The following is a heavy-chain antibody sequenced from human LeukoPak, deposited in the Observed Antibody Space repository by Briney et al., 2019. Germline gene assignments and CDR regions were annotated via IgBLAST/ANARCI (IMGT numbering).Heavy chain of an antibody. V-gene: IGHV3-48*03. D-gene: IGHD6-19*01. J-gene: IGHJ4*02. CDR3: ARQRHSSGRRFDY. Sequence: KAGGSLRLSCAASGFTFSSYEMNWVRQAPGKGLEWVSYISSSGSTRYYADSVKGRFTISRDNAKNSLYLQMNSLRAEDTAVYYCARQRHSSGRRFDYWGQGTLVTVSS. CDR2: ISSSGSTR. CDR1: GFTFSSYE.